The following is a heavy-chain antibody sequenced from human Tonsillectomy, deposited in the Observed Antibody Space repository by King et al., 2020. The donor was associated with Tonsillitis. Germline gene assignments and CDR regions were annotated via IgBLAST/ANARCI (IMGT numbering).Heavy chain of an antibody. J-gene: IGHJ6*02. D-gene: IGHD2-2*01. Sequence: QLVQSGAEVKKPGASVKVSCKASGYTFTSYDVNWVRQATGQGLEWMGWMNPNSGNTGYAQKFQGRVTMTRNPSISTAYMELSSLGSEDAAVYYCARVSLTYCSGTSCYAYYYYGMDVWGQGTTVTVSS. CDR1: GYTFTSYD. CDR2: MNPNSGNT. CDR3: ARVSLTYCSGTSCYAYYYYGMDV. V-gene: IGHV1-8*01.